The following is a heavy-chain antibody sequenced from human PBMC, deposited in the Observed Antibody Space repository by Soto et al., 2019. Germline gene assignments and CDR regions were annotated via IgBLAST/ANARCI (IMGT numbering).Heavy chain of an antibody. Sequence: EVQLLESGGGLIHPGGSLRLSCAGSGFTFSDYGMSWVRQAPGKGLEWVSGITWGGSAYYAESVRGRFIISRDSSKNTLYVQMNSLGAEDTAIYYCAKEKTSSTYDGLDVWGQGTPVTVSS. J-gene: IGHJ6*02. CDR2: ITWGGSA. CDR3: AKEKTSSTYDGLDV. CDR1: GFTFSDYG. V-gene: IGHV3-23*01.